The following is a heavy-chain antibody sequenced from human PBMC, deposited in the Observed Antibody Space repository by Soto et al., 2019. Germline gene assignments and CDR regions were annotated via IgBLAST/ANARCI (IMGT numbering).Heavy chain of an antibody. CDR2: IIPIFGTA. V-gene: IGHV1-69*13. J-gene: IGHJ6*02. Sequence: SVKVSCKASGGTFSSYAISWVRQAPGQGLEWMGGIIPIFGTANYAQKFQGRVTITADESTSTAYMELSSLRSEDTAVYYCARVDWNYFYGMDVWGQGTTVTVSS. CDR1: GGTFSSYA. CDR3: ARVDWNYFYGMDV. D-gene: IGHD1-1*01.